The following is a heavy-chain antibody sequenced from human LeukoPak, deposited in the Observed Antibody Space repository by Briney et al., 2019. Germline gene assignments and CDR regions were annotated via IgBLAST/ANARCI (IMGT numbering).Heavy chain of an antibody. D-gene: IGHD2-15*01. Sequence: PSETLSLTCTVSGGSISSYYWSWIRQPPGKGLEWIGYIYYSGSTNYNPSLKSRVTISVDTSKNQFSLKLSSVTAADTAVYYCASQNCSGGSCYLDYWGQGTLVTVSS. CDR1: GGSISSYY. CDR2: IYYSGST. CDR3: ASQNCSGGSCYLDY. V-gene: IGHV4-59*01. J-gene: IGHJ4*02.